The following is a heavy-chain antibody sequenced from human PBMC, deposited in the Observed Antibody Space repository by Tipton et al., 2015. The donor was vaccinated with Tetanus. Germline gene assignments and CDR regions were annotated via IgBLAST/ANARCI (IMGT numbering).Heavy chain of an antibody. CDR1: GFTFDDYA. CDR2: ISWNSGSI. V-gene: IGHV3-9*01. J-gene: IGHJ4*02. D-gene: IGHD3-22*01. Sequence: SLRLSCAASGFTFDDYAMHWVRQAPGKGLEWVSGISWNSGSIGYADSVKGRFTISRDNAKNSLYLQMNSLRAEDTALYYCATFHSHYDSSGYYGGDYWGQGTLVTVSS. CDR3: ATFHSHYDSSGYYGGDY.